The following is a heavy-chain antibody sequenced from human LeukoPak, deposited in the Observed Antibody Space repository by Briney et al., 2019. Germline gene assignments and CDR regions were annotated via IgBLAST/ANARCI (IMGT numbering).Heavy chain of an antibody. Sequence: GGSLRLSCAAPGFTFSSYGMHWVRQAPGKGLEWVAFIRYDGSNKYYADPVKGRFTISRDNSKNTLYLQMHSLRAEDTAVYYCAEDTWELRDWGQGTLVTVSS. CDR2: IRYDGSNK. D-gene: IGHD1-26*01. CDR1: GFTFSSYG. V-gene: IGHV3-30*02. CDR3: AEDTWELRD. J-gene: IGHJ4*02.